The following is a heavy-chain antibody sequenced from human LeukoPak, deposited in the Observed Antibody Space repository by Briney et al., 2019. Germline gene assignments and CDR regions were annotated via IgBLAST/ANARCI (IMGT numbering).Heavy chain of an antibody. J-gene: IGHJ4*02. D-gene: IGHD6-13*01. CDR2: ISAYNGHT. CDR3: ATYSSSWHFDY. CDR1: GYTFTSYG. V-gene: IGHV1-18*01. Sequence: ASVKVSCKASGYTFTSYGINWVRQAPGQGLEWMGWISAYNGHTNYAQNLQGRVTMTTDTSTRTAYMELRSPRSDDTAVYYCATYSSSWHFDYWGQGTLVTVSS.